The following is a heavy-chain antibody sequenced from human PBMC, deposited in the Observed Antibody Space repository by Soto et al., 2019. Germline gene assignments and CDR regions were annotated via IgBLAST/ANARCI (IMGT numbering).Heavy chain of an antibody. CDR2: IVVGSGNT. J-gene: IGHJ4*02. Sequence: SVKVSCKASGFTFTSSAAQWVRQARGQRLEWVGWIVVGSGNTNYAQKFQERVTITRDMSTSTAYMELSSLRSEDTAVYYCAADGAGGIAASGWGQGTLVTVSS. CDR3: AADGAGGIAASG. CDR1: GFTFTSSA. V-gene: IGHV1-58*01. D-gene: IGHD6-13*01.